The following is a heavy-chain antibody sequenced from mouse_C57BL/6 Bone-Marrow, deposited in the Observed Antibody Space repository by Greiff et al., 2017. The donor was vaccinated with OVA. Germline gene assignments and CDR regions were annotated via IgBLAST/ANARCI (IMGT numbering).Heavy chain of an antibody. J-gene: IGHJ4*01. CDR1: GFTFSDYG. V-gene: IGHV5-15*01. CDR3: ARHWDYDVRYYAMDY. Sequence: EVHLVESGGGLVQPGGSLKLSCAASGFTFSDYGMAWVRQAPRKGPEWVAFISNLAYSIYYADTVTGRFTISRENAKNTLYLEMSSLRSEDTAMYYCARHWDYDVRYYAMDYWGQGTSVTVSS. CDR2: ISNLAYSI. D-gene: IGHD2-4*01.